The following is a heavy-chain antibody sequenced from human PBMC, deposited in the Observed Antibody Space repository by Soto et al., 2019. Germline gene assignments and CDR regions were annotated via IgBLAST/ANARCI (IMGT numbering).Heavy chain of an antibody. V-gene: IGHV6-1*01. CDR2: TYYRSKWYN. CDR1: GDSVSSDTAA. D-gene: IGHD1-26*01. CDR3: VRDVGFDFDY. Sequence: SQTLSLTCAISGDSVSSDTAAWNWIRQSPSRGLEWLGRTYYRSKWYNDYAVSVKSRITINPDTSKNQFSLRLNAVTPADTAVYYCVRDVGFDFDYWGQGALVTVSS. J-gene: IGHJ4*02.